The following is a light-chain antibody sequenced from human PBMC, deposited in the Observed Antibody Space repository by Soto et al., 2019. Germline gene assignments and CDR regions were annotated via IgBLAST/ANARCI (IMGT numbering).Light chain of an antibody. Sequence: EIVLTQSPGTLSLSPGERATLSCRASQSVSSSYLAWYQQKPGQAPRLPIYGASNRATGIPARFSGSGSGTDFTLTISSLEPEDFAVYYCQQRYNWPITFGQGTRLEIK. J-gene: IGKJ5*01. V-gene: IGKV3D-20*02. CDR3: QQRYNWPIT. CDR1: QSVSSSY. CDR2: GAS.